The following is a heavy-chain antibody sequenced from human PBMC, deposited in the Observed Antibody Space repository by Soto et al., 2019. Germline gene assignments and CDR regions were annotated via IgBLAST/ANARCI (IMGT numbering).Heavy chain of an antibody. V-gene: IGHV1-3*01. J-gene: IGHJ6*02. Sequence: ASVKVSCKASGYTFTSYAMHWVRQAPGQRLEWMGWINAGNGNTKYSQKFQGRVTITRDTSASTAYMELSSLRSEDTAVYYCARVFGADPDIGNYYYGMDVWGQGTTVTVSS. CDR1: GYTFTSYA. CDR2: INAGNGNT. D-gene: IGHD3-10*01. CDR3: ARVFGADPDIGNYYYGMDV.